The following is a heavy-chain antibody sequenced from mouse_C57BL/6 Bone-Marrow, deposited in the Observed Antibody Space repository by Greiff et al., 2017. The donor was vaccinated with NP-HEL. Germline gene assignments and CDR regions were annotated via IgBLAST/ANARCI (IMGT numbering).Heavy chain of an antibody. J-gene: IGHJ4*01. D-gene: IGHD1-1*01. CDR2: ISSGRSTI. Sequence: EVKLVESGGGLVKPGGSLKLSCAASGFTFSDYGMHWVRQAPEKWLEWVAYISSGRSTISYADTVKGRFTIFRDNATNTLFLQMTSLRSEDTAMYYCARSLLLRFSMDYWGQGTSVTVSS. CDR1: GFTFSDYG. V-gene: IGHV5-17*01. CDR3: ARSLLLRFSMDY.